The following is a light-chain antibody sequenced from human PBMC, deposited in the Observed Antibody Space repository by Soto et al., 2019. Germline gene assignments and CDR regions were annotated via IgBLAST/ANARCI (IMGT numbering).Light chain of an antibody. J-gene: IGKJ5*01. CDR2: DAS. V-gene: IGKV1-33*01. CDR1: QEINLN. Sequence: IQIIKSPSSLSASVCDRGTFIRQGMQEINLNLIWYQQKPGXXPXLXXSDASDLEQGVPSRCSGSGSGTGFTFTISSLQPEDFATYYGQQYESLPLTFGQGTRLEIK. CDR3: QQYESLPLT.